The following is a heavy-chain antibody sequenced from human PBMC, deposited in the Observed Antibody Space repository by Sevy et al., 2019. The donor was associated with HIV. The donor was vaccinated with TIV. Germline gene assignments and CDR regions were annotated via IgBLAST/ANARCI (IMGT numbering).Heavy chain of an antibody. Sequence: GGSLRLSCAASGFTFNSYAMSWVRQAPGTGLEWISGISGSGGSTNYADSVKGRFTISRDNSKNTLYLQMNSLRAEDTAVYYCAKDQGDYIWGTDRHWGQGTLVTVSS. V-gene: IGHV3-23*01. CDR1: GFTFNSYA. CDR3: AKDQGDYIWGTDRH. CDR2: ISGSGGST. D-gene: IGHD3-16*02. J-gene: IGHJ4*02.